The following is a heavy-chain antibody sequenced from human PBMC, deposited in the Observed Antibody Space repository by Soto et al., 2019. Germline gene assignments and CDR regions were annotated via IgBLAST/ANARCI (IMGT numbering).Heavy chain of an antibody. CDR2: IHYSGST. CDR1: GGSISSGDYF. D-gene: IGHD2-2*01. V-gene: IGHV4-30-4*01. Sequence: QVQLQESGPGLVKPSQTLSLTCTVSGGSISSGDYFWSWIRQPPGKGLEWIGYIHYSGSTYYITSLKSRVTMSGNTSKNQVSLKLSSVAAADTAVYVCARDGDIVVTVLVYGMDVWGQGSTGTVSS. CDR3: ARDGDIVVTVLVYGMDV. J-gene: IGHJ6*02.